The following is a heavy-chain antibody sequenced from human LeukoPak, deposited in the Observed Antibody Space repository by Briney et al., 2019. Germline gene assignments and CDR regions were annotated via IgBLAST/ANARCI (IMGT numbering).Heavy chain of an antibody. V-gene: IGHV3-23*01. Sequence: GSLRLSCAASGFTFSSYAMSCVRQAPGKGLEWVSAISGSGGSTYYADSVKGRFTISRDNSKNTLHLQMNSLRAEDTAVYYCQLVSSSSGDYWGQGTLVTVSS. CDR1: GFTFSSYA. CDR2: ISGSGGST. D-gene: IGHD6-6*01. CDR3: QLVSSSSGDY. J-gene: IGHJ4*02.